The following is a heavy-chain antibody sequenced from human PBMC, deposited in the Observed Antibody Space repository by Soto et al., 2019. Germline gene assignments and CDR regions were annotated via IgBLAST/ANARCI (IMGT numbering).Heavy chain of an antibody. D-gene: IGHD3-10*01. CDR3: ARGGGFFDY. J-gene: IGHJ4*02. Sequence: GGSLRLSCAASGFTFSTYSMNWVRQAPEKGLEWVTGISGSGRSTFYADSVKGRFTISRDNSKNTLYLQMNSLRAEDTAVYYCARGGGFFDYWGQGTLVTVSS. CDR1: GFTFSTYS. V-gene: IGHV3-23*01. CDR2: ISGSGRST.